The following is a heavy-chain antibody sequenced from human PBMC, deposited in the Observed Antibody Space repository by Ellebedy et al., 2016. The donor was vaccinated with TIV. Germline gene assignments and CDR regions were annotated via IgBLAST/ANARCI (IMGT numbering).Heavy chain of an antibody. V-gene: IGHV3-66*01. Sequence: GGSLRLSCVVSGFTINSNYMSWVRQAPGKGLEWVSVISVAGGTYYADSVKGRFTISRDNSRNILFLQMNGLRAEDTAVYYCAGETFNDVDLDLWGLFDVWGQGTTVTVSS. J-gene: IGHJ3*01. CDR2: ISVAGGT. CDR1: GFTINSNY. CDR3: AGETFNDVDLDLWGLFDV. D-gene: IGHD3-10*01.